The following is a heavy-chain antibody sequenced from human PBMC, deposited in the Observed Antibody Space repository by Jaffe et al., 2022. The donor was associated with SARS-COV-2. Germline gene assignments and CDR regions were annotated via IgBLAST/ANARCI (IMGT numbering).Heavy chain of an antibody. Sequence: EVQLVESGGGLVQPGRSLRLSCTASGFTFGDYAMSWFRQAPGKGLEWVGFIRSKAYGGTTEYAASVKGRFTISRDDSKSIAYLQMNSLKTEDTAVYYCTREGPSIFPHPVYFDYWGQGTLVTVSS. D-gene: IGHD3-9*01. CDR2: IRSKAYGGTT. J-gene: IGHJ4*02. CDR1: GFTFGDYA. CDR3: TREGPSIFPHPVYFDY. V-gene: IGHV3-49*03.